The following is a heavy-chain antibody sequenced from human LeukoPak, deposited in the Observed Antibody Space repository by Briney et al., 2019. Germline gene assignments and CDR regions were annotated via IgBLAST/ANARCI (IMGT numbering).Heavy chain of an antibody. CDR3: ARLDHHDSRGAFCGMDV. CDR1: GFSFSNYW. V-gene: IGHV3-7*05. D-gene: IGHD3-22*01. J-gene: IGHJ6*02. Sequence: GGSLRLSCAASGFSFSNYWMSWVRLAPGKGLEWVANIKQDGSDRYFVDSVKGRFTISRDNAKSSVYLQMSSLRAEDTAIYYCARLDHHDSRGAFCGMDVWGRGTTVTVSS. CDR2: IKQDGSDR.